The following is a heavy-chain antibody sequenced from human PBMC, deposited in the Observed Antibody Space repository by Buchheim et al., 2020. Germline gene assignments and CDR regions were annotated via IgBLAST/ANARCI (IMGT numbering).Heavy chain of an antibody. CDR2: ISSSGSTI. D-gene: IGHD3-10*01. J-gene: IGHJ5*02. V-gene: IGHV3-48*03. CDR1: GFTFSSYE. CDR3: ARQEKGEFPSPEWFDP. Sequence: EVQLVESGGGLVQPGGSLRLSCAASGFTFSSYEMNWVRQAPGKGLEWVSYISSSGSTIYYADSVKGRFTISRDNAKNSLYLQMNSLRAEDTAVYYCARQEKGEFPSPEWFDPWGQGTL.